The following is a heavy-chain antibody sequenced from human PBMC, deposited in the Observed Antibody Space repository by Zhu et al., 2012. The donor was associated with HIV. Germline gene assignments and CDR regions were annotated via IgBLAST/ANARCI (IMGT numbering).Heavy chain of an antibody. CDR3: MTLYYSGSETYVDY. CDR2: LYYSGAT. J-gene: IGHJ4*02. CDR1: GDSISSHFYF. V-gene: IGHV4-39*01. D-gene: IGHD3-10*01. Sequence: QVQVQESGPGLVKPSETLSLTCTVSGDSISSHFYFWDWIRQSPGKGLEWLGSLYYSGATHHKPSLKGRLTISVDTSKNEFSLNLNSVTAADTAVYYCMTLYYSGSETYVDYWGQG.